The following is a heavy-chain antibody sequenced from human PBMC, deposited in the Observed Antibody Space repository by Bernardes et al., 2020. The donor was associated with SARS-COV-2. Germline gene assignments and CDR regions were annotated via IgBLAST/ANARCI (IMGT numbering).Heavy chain of an antibody. CDR2: ITHRGDST. CDR1: GFTFSDYY. J-gene: IGHJ6*02. Sequence: GGSLRLSCAASGFTFSDYYMTWIRQAPGKGLEWVSYITHRGDSTSYAESVKGRFTVSRDNAKNSLYLQMNSLGAEDTAVYYCGRGQYGLDVWGRGTTVTVSS. CDR3: GRGQYGLDV. V-gene: IGHV3-11*03.